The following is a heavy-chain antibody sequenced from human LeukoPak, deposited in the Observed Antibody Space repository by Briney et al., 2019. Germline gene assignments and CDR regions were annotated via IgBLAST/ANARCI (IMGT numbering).Heavy chain of an antibody. J-gene: IGHJ3*02. CDR1: GCTFSDSA. CDR2: IKNKSKTYAT. V-gene: IGHV3-73*01. Sequence: PGGSLTLSCAASGCTFSDSAMQWVSQAAGKGREWVGRIKNKSKTYATSYAESVKGRFTISRDPSNNTASLQMNTLKPDDTAVYYCTHYYDSSGYYGAFDIWGQGTMVTVSS. CDR3: THYYDSSGYYGAFDI. D-gene: IGHD3-22*01.